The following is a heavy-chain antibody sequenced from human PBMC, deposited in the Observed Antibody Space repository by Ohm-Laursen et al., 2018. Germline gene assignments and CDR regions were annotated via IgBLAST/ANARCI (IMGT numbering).Heavy chain of an antibody. CDR3: ARDRAFDI. CDR1: GFTFSSYA. V-gene: IGHV3-23*01. CDR2: ISANGVTT. J-gene: IGHJ3*02. Sequence: SLRLSCAASGFTFSSYAMSWVRQPPGKGLEWVSTISANGVTTWYADSVKGRFTISRDNPETTVFLQLNSLRVDDTAVYYCARDRAFDIWGQGTMVTVSS.